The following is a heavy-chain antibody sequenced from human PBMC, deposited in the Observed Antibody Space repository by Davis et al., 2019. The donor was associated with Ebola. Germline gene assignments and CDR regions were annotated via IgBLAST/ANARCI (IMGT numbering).Heavy chain of an antibody. Sequence: PGGSLRLSCAASGFTFSSYAMHWVRQAPGKGLEWVAVISYDGSNKYYADSVKGRFTISRDNSKNTQYLEMNKLRAEDTAVYYCARSVDTPVVPYFDSWGQGALVTVSS. CDR3: ARSVDTPVVPYFDS. CDR2: ISYDGSNK. CDR1: GFTFSSYA. D-gene: IGHD5-18*01. J-gene: IGHJ4*02. V-gene: IGHV3-30-3*01.